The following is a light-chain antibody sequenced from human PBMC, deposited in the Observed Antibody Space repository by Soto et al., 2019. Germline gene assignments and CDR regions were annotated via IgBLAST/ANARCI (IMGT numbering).Light chain of an antibody. J-gene: IGKJ4*01. CDR2: AAS. Sequence: DIQMNQSPSALSAAVGDRVTITCRARQGISNYLAWYQQKPGKVPKVLIYAASILQSGVPSRFSGGGSGTDFTLTISSLQPEDVATYYSQQYNSAPLTFGGGTKVDI. V-gene: IGKV1-27*01. CDR1: QGISNY. CDR3: QQYNSAPLT.